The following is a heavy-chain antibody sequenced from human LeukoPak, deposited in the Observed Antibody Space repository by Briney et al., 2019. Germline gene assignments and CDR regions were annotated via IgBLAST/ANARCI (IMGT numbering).Heavy chain of an antibody. D-gene: IGHD5-18*01. V-gene: IGHV4-39*02. J-gene: IGHJ4*02. CDR1: GGSISSSSAY. Sequence: SETLSLTCTVSGGSISSSSAYWGWIRQPPGKGLEWIGSIYYSKNTYYNPALKSRVTISADTSKNHFSLTLGSASATDTAVYYCVSPRGFSYGYSDYWGQGTLVTVSS. CDR2: IYYSKNT. CDR3: VSPRGFSYGYSDY.